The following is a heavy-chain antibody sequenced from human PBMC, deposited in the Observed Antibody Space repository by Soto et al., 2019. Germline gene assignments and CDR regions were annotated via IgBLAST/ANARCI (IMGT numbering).Heavy chain of an antibody. Sequence: PGGSLRLSCTASGFSFSSYSLHWVRQTPGKGLEWVAVISYDGSNKYYADSVKGRFTVSRDGPKNTLFLQMNSLKPEDTAVYYCARAPPRGIAAPGTWGSGMDVWGQGTTVTVSS. J-gene: IGHJ6*02. CDR3: ARAPPRGIAAPGTWGSGMDV. CDR1: GFSFSSYS. CDR2: ISYDGSNK. V-gene: IGHV3-30-3*01. D-gene: IGHD6-13*01.